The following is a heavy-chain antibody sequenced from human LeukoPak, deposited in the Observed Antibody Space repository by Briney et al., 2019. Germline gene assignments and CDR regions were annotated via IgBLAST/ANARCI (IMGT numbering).Heavy chain of an antibody. CDR3: ARSGYNRFDS. J-gene: IGHJ4*02. CDR1: GFTFSRYW. CDR2: IKQDGSEK. D-gene: IGHD5-24*01. Sequence: GGSLRLSCAASGFTFSRYWMTWVRQAPGKGLEWVANIKQDGSEKNYVDSVRGRFTISRDNAKNSLYLQMNSLRADDTAVYYCARSGYNRFDSWGQGTLVTVSS. V-gene: IGHV3-7*01.